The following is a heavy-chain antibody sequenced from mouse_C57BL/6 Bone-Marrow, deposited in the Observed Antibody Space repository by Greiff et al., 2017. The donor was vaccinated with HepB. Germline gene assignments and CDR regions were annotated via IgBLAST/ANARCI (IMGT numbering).Heavy chain of an antibody. V-gene: IGHV8-12*01. CDR2: IYWDDDK. J-gene: IGHJ4*01. CDR1: GFSLSTSGMG. CDR3: ARNYYYGSRGAMDY. D-gene: IGHD1-1*01. Sequence: QVTLKVCGPGILQSSQTLSLTCSFSGFSLSTSGMGVSWIRQPSGKGLEWLAHIYWDDDKRYNPSLKSRLTISKDTSRNQVFLKITSVDTADTATYYCARNYYYGSRGAMDYWGQGTSVTVSS.